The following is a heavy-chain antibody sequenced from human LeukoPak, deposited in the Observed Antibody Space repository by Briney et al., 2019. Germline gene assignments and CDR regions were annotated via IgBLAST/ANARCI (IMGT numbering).Heavy chain of an antibody. D-gene: IGHD2-2*01. CDR1: GNYW. CDR3: VSFYETY. Sequence: GGSLRLSCAASGNYWMHWVRQAPGKGLVWVSHINGDGSWTTYADSVKGRFTNSKDNAKNTVYLQMNNLRAEDTAVYYCVSFYETYWGRGTLVTVSS. CDR2: INGDGSWT. J-gene: IGHJ4*02. V-gene: IGHV3-74*01.